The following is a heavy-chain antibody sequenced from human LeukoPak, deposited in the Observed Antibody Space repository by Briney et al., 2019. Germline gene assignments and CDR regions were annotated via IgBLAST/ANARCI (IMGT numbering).Heavy chain of an antibody. CDR1: GDSFNAYY. J-gene: IGHJ5*02. CDR3: ARRRAEGGSNGHYNWFDP. V-gene: IGHV4-59*08. CDR2: IYFSGTT. D-gene: IGHD6-13*01. Sequence: SETLSFTCTVSGDSFNAYYWGWIRQPPGKGLEWIGYIYFSGTTKYNPSLESRVTISVDTSKNQFSLTLSSLTAADTAVYYCARRRAEGGSNGHYNWFDPWGQGILVTVSS.